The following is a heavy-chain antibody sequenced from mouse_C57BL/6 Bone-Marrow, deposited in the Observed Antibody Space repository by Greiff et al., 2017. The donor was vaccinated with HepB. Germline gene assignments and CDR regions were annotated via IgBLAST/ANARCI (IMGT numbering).Heavy chain of an antibody. CDR3: AREGYLPYFDY. V-gene: IGHV1-26*01. CDR1: GYTFTDYY. D-gene: IGHD3-1*01. CDR2: INPNNGGT. J-gene: IGHJ2*01. Sequence: EVQLQQSGPELVKPGASVKISCKASGYTFTDYYMNWVKQSHGKSLEWIGDINPNNGGTSYNQKFKGKATLTVDKSSSTAYMELRSLPSEDSAVYYCAREGYLPYFDYWGQGTTLTVSS.